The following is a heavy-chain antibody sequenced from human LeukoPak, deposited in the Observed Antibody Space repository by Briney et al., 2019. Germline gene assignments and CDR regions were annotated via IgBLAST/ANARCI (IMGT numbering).Heavy chain of an antibody. J-gene: IGHJ4*02. D-gene: IGHD4-17*01. CDR1: GGSISSYY. CDR2: IYYSGST. V-gene: IGHV4-59*01. CDR3: ARDRDYGAFDY. Sequence: SETLSLTCTVSGGSISSYYWSWIRQPPGKGLEWIGYIYYSGSTNYNPSLKSRVTISVDTSKNQFSLKLSSVTAADTAVYYCARDRDYGAFDYWGQGTLVPVSS.